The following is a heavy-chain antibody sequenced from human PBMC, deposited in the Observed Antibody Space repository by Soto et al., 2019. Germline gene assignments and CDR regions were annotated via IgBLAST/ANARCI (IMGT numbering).Heavy chain of an antibody. J-gene: IGHJ4*02. D-gene: IGHD3-10*01. Sequence: SETLSLTCTVSGASISSSSNYWGWVRQPPGKGLEWIGSVKYDGRTSYNPYLKSRVTISLDTSKNQFSLNMSSVTASDTVVFYCAKYTLGTMFAYWGQGTLVTVSS. CDR1: GASISSSSNY. CDR3: AKYTLGTMFAY. CDR2: VKYDGRT. V-gene: IGHV4-39*01.